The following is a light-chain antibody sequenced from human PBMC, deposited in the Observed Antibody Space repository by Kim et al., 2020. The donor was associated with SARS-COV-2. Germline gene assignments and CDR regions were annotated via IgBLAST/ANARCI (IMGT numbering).Light chain of an antibody. CDR1: QGIINY. V-gene: IGKV1-16*02. J-gene: IGKJ4*01. Sequence: ASVGDRVTITCRASQGIINYLAGFQQNPGKVPKSLIYDASSLQTGVPSKFSGSGSGTDFTLTISSLQPDDFATYYCQQYSTYPLTFGGGTKVDIK. CDR3: QQYSTYPLT. CDR2: DAS.